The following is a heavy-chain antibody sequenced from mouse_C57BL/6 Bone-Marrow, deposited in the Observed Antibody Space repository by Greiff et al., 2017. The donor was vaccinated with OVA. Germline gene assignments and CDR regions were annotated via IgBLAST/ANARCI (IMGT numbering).Heavy chain of an antibody. Sequence: EVQLMESGGDLVKPGGSLKLSCAASGFTFSSYGMSWVRQTPDKRLEWVATISSGGSYTYYPDSVKGRFTISRDNAKNTLYLQMSSLKSEDTAMYYCARHSSGPAWFAYWGQGTLVTVSA. J-gene: IGHJ3*01. CDR3: ARHSSGPAWFAY. CDR2: ISSGGSYT. V-gene: IGHV5-6*01. D-gene: IGHD3-2*02. CDR1: GFTFSSYG.